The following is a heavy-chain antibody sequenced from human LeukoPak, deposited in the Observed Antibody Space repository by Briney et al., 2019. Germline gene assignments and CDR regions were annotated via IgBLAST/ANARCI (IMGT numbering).Heavy chain of an antibody. J-gene: IGHJ3*02. CDR1: GGSISSGGSS. CDR2: IYHSGST. CDR3: ARGRELWFGELSSAFDI. D-gene: IGHD3-10*01. V-gene: IGHV4-30-2*01. Sequence: SETLSLTCAVSGGSISSGGSSWSWIRQPPGKGLEWIGYIYHSGSTYYNPSLKSRVTISVDRSKNQFSLKLSSVTAADTAVYYCARGRELWFGELSSAFDIWGQGTMVTVSS.